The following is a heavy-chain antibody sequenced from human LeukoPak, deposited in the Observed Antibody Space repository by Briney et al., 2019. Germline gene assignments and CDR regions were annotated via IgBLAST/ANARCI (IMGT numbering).Heavy chain of an antibody. D-gene: IGHD3-9*01. Sequence: GASVKVSCKASGYTFTSYYMHWVRQAPGQGLGWMGIINPSGGSTSYAQKFQGRVTMTRDTSTSTVYMELSSLRSEDTAVYYCAVPNFDWLLKGPLVYWGQGTLVTVSS. CDR1: GYTFTSYY. V-gene: IGHV1-46*03. J-gene: IGHJ4*02. CDR2: INPSGGST. CDR3: AVPNFDWLLKGPLVY.